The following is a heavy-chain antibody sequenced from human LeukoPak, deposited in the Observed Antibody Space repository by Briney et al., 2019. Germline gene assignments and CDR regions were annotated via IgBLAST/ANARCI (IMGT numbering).Heavy chain of an antibody. CDR1: GYTFTGYY. CDR3: ARDHRLEYYFDY. J-gene: IGHJ4*02. Sequence: GASVKVSCKASGYTFTGYYMHWVRQAPGQGLEWMGWINPNSGGTNYAQKFQGRVTITANESTSTAYMELSSLRSEDTAVYYCARDHRLEYYFDYWGQGTLVTVSS. D-gene: IGHD3-3*01. CDR2: INPNSGGT. V-gene: IGHV1-2*02.